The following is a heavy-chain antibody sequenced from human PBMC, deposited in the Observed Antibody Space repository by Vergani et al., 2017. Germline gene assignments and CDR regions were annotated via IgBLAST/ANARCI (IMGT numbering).Heavy chain of an antibody. V-gene: IGHV1-2*02. Sequence: QVQLVQSGAEVKKPGASVKVSCKASGYTFTSYDINWVRQATGQGLEWMGWMNPNSGGTNYAQKFQGRVTMTRDTSISTAYMELSRLRSDDTAVYYCARGSGITGTFPYWGQGTLVTVSS. CDR2: MNPNSGGT. D-gene: IGHD1-7*01. J-gene: IGHJ4*02. CDR3: ARGSGITGTFPY. CDR1: GYTFTSYD.